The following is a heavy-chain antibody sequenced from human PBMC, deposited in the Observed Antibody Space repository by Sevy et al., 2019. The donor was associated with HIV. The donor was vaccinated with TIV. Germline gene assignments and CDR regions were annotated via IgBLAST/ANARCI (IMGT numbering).Heavy chain of an antibody. J-gene: IGHJ4*02. D-gene: IGHD2-2*01. V-gene: IGHV1-2*02. Sequence: ASVKVSCKASGYTFTGYYMHWVRQAPGQGLEWMGWINPNSGGTNYAQKFQGRVTMTRDMSISTAYMELSRLRSDDTAVYYCARETVPASRGFYDKHYYFDYWGQGTLVTVSS. CDR3: ARETVPASRGFYDKHYYFDY. CDR1: GYTFTGYY. CDR2: INPNSGGT.